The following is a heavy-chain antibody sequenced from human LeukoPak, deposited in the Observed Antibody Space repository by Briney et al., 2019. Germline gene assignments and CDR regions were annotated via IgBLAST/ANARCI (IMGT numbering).Heavy chain of an antibody. J-gene: IGHJ4*02. V-gene: IGHV3-21*01. D-gene: IGHD3-22*01. CDR2: ISSSSSYI. CDR1: GFTFSSYS. Sequence: GGSLRLSCAVSGFTFSSYSTNWVRQAPGKGLEWVSSISSSSSYIYYADSVKGRFTISRDNAKNSLYLQMNSLRAEDTAVYYCARDGQYDSSGYYHDYWGQGTLVTVSS. CDR3: ARDGQYDSSGYYHDY.